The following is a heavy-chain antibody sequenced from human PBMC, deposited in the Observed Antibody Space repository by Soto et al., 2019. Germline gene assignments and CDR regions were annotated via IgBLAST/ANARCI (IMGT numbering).Heavy chain of an antibody. Sequence: QITLKESGPTLVKPTQTLTLTCSFSGFSLSTTGVGVGWIRQSPGKALEWLAIIYWDNDKRYSPSLKGRVTITKDTSKNQVVLTVTNLDPVDTGTYYCARSLCFGELHWGQGALVTVSS. CDR2: IYWDNDK. CDR1: GFSLSTTGVG. D-gene: IGHD3-10*01. CDR3: ARSLCFGELH. J-gene: IGHJ4*02. V-gene: IGHV2-5*02.